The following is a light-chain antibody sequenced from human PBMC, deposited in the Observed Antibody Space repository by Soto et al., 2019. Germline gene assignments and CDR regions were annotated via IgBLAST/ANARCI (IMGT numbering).Light chain of an antibody. CDR1: QSISSW. Sequence: DIQMTQSPPTLSASVGDRVTITCRASQSISSWLAWYQQKPGKAPEVLIQKASSLESGVPSRFSGSGFGTQVTLTTSSLQPDDFAPYHCQQYSIYPLTFGGGTKVEIK. CDR2: KAS. CDR3: QQYSIYPLT. V-gene: IGKV1-5*03. J-gene: IGKJ4*01.